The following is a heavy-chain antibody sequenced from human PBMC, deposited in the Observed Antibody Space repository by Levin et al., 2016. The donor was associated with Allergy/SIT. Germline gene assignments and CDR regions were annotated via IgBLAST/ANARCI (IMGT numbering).Heavy chain of an antibody. CDR2: IRYDGSNK. D-gene: IGHD3-3*01. V-gene: IGHV3-30*02. CDR3: AKDLGPPSPTYYDFWSGSTNWFDP. J-gene: IGHJ5*02. Sequence: VRQAPGKGLEWVAFIRYDGSNKYYADSVKGRFTISRDNSKNTLYLQMNSLRAEDTAVYYCAKDLGPPSPTYYDFWSGSTNWFDPWGQGTLVTVSS.